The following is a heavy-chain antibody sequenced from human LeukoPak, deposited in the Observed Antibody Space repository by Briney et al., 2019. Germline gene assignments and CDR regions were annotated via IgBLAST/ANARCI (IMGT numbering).Heavy chain of an antibody. Sequence: GGSLRLSCAASGFTFSSYSMNWVRQAPGKGLEWVSSISSSSSYIYYADSVKGRFTISRDNAKNSLDLQMNSLRAEDTAVYYCARARTTVTSPFDYWGQGTLVTVSS. V-gene: IGHV3-21*01. CDR2: ISSSSSYI. D-gene: IGHD4-17*01. J-gene: IGHJ4*02. CDR3: ARARTTVTSPFDY. CDR1: GFTFSSYS.